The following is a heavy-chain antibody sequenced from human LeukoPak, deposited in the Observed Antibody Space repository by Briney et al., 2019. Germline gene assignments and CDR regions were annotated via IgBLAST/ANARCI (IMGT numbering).Heavy chain of an antibody. J-gene: IGHJ4*02. CDR2: ISRSGSTI. Sequence: GGPLRLSCAPSGFTFRSYEMNWVRQAPGKGLEWVSYISRSGSTIFSADSVKGRFTTSRDNAKNSLFLQMNSLRAEDTAVYYCARVSTGSEYFDYWGQGTLVTVSS. V-gene: IGHV3-48*03. CDR1: GFTFRSYE. CDR3: ARVSTGSEYFDY.